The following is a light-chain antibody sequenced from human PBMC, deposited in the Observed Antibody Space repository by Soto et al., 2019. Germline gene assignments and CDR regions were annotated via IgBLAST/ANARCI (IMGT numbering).Light chain of an antibody. V-gene: IGLV2-14*01. Sequence: QSVLTQPASVSGSPGQSITVSCTGTNTDVGGYNYVSWYQHRPGKAPRLMTYEVRNRLSGVSNRFSGSKSGNTASLTISGLQSEDEADYYCTSYTPTGAPVFGSGTKVTVL. J-gene: IGLJ6*01. CDR3: TSYTPTGAPV. CDR2: EVR. CDR1: NTDVGGYNY.